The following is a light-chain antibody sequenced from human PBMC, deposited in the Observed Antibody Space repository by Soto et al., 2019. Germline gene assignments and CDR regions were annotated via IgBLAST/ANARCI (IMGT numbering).Light chain of an antibody. Sequence: QSALTQPASVSGSPGHSIAISCTGTSNDVGAYDYVSWYQQHPGEAPKLMIFDVTRRPSGVSDRFSGSKSGTTASLTISGLQAEDEADYYCTSYTTKSTVAFGGGTKLTVL. CDR1: SNDVGAYDY. V-gene: IGLV2-14*03. CDR3: TSYTTKSTVA. J-gene: IGLJ2*01. CDR2: DVT.